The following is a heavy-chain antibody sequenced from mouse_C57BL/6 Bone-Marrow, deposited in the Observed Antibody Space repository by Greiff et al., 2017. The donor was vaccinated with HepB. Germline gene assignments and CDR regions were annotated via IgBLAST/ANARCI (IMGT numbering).Heavy chain of an antibody. CDR1: GYSFTGYY. D-gene: IGHD2-4*01. V-gene: IGHV1-42*01. J-gene: IGHJ1*03. CDR2: INPSTGGT. CDR3: ATSMITTRRRSHWYFDV. Sequence: EVQLQESGPELVKPGASVKISCKASGYSFTGYYMNWVKQSPEKSLEWIGEINPSTGGTTYNQKFKAKATLTVDKSSSTAYMQLKSLTSEDSAVYYCATSMITTRRRSHWYFDVWGTGTTVTVSS.